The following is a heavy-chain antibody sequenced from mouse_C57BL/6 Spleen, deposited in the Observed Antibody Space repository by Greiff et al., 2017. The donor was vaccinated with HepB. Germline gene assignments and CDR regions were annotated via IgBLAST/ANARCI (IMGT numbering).Heavy chain of an antibody. V-gene: IGHV1-26*01. J-gene: IGHJ3*01. Sequence: EVQLQQSGPELVKPGASVKISCKASGYTFTDYYMNWVKQSHGKSLEWIGDINPNNGGTSYNQKFKGKATLTVDKSSSTAYMELRSRTSEDAAVHYCARRDGYYDDARFAYWGQGTLVTVSA. D-gene: IGHD2-4*01. CDR1: GYTFTDYY. CDR3: ARRDGYYDDARFAY. CDR2: INPNNGGT.